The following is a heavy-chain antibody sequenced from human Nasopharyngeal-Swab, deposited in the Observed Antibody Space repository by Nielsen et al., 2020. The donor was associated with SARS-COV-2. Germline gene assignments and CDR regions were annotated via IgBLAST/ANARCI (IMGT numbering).Heavy chain of an antibody. Sequence: GESLKISCAASGFTFNRYWLHWVRQVPGKGLQWVSRINSDGRDTRYAESVKGRFTASRDTPKSTLYLHLNSVRAEDTGVYFCAREWERPYYFDYWGQGVLVTVSS. CDR2: INSDGRDT. V-gene: IGHV3-74*01. CDR1: GFTFNRYW. CDR3: AREWERPYYFDY. D-gene: IGHD1-26*01. J-gene: IGHJ4*02.